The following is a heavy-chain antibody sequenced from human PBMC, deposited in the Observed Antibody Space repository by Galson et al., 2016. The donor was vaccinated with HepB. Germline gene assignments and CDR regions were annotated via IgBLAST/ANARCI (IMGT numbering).Heavy chain of an antibody. V-gene: IGHV1-46*01. J-gene: IGHJ5*02. D-gene: IGHD5-18*01. CDR3: ARDLDTDMVGNWFDP. CDR1: GYTFINYY. CDR2: INPSGGST. Sequence: SVKVSCKASGYTFINYYMHWVRQAPGQGLEWMGIINPSGGSTSYAQKFQGRVTMTRDTTTSTVYMELSRLRSEDSAVYYCARDLDTDMVGNWFDPWGQGTLVTVSS.